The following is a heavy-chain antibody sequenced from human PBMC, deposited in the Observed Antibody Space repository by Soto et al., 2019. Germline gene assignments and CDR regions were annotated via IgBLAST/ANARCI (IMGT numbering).Heavy chain of an antibody. CDR1: RFTSSNFA. CDR3: AKVMYTWNDVAAFDS. CDR2: IGVTAGST. J-gene: IGHJ4*02. Sequence: AHLSESGGGLQQPGGSLKLSCEASRFTSSNFAMSWVRQAPGKGLEWISTIGVTAGSTYYTDSVRGRFTISRDNSKNTLYLEMNSLRAEDTALYYCAKVMYTWNDVAAFDSWGQGTLVAVSS. D-gene: IGHD1-1*01. V-gene: IGHV3-23*01.